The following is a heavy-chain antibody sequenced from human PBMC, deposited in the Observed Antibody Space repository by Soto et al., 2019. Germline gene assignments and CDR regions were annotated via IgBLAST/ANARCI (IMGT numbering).Heavy chain of an antibody. D-gene: IGHD1-26*01. V-gene: IGHV3-30-3*01. CDR1: GFTFSSYA. CDR3: ARTPQWEPNDYYYYYGMDV. J-gene: IGHJ6*02. Sequence: GGSLRLSCAASGFTFSSYAMHWVRQAPGKGLEWVAVISYDGSNKYYADSVKGRFTISRDNSKNTLYLQMNSLRAEDTAVYYCARTPQWEPNDYYYYYGMDVWGQGTTVTVSS. CDR2: ISYDGSNK.